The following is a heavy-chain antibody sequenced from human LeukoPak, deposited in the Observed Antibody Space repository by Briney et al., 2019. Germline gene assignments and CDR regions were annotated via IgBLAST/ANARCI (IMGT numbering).Heavy chain of an antibody. V-gene: IGHV3-30*18. Sequence: GGSLRLSCAASGFTFSSYGMHWVRQAPGKGLEWVAVISYDGSNKYYADSVKGRFTISRDNSKNTLYLQMNSLRAEDTAVYYCAKVRYGGYYYHFDYWGQGTLVTVSS. CDR3: AKVRYGGYYYHFDY. J-gene: IGHJ4*02. D-gene: IGHD5-12*01. CDR1: GFTFSSYG. CDR2: ISYDGSNK.